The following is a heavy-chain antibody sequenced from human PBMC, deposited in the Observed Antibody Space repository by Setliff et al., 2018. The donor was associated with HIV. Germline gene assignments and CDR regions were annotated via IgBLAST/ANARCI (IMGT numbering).Heavy chain of an antibody. J-gene: IGHJ4*02. CDR1: GDSISASY. CDR3: TKGRLGQADY. Sequence: SETLSLTCAVSGDSISASYWNWIRQFPGGGLEWIGYIYYSGSTKYNPSLKRRVTISIDKSRKYFSLKLPSVTAADTAMYFCTKGRLGQADYWGQGTLVTVS. D-gene: IGHD4-17*01. CDR2: IYYSGST. V-gene: IGHV4-59*01.